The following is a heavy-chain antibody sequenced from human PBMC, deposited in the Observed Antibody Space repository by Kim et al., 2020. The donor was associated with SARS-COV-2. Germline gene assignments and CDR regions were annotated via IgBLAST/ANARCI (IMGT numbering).Heavy chain of an antibody. Sequence: VQGRFDISGDESKNTLYLQMNSLVAEDTAVYYCSRRPAVGATIIWYFDLWGRGTLVTVSS. V-gene: IGHV3-30*09. D-gene: IGHD1-26*01. CDR3: SRRPAVGATIIWYFDL. J-gene: IGHJ2*01.